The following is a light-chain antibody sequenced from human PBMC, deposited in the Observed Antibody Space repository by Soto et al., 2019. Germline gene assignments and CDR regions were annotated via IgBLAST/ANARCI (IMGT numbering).Light chain of an antibody. CDR2: DAS. CDR3: QQYNRYSGT. Sequence: ITQAPSAVSATVGYRATLTCRDSQSISSWLAWYQQKPGKAPKILIYDASSLESGVPSRFSGSGSGTEFTLTISSLQPDDFATYYCQQYNRYSGTFGQGTKVDIK. J-gene: IGKJ1*01. V-gene: IGKV1-5*01. CDR1: QSISSW.